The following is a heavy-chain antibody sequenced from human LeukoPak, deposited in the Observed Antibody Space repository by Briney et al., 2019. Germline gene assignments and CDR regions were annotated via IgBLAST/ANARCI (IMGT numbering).Heavy chain of an antibody. D-gene: IGHD3-10*01. Sequence: GGSLRLSCAASGFTFSNYGMHWVRQAPGKGLEWVVVISYDGSNKYYANSVKGRFTISRDNSKNTLYLQMNSLRAEDTAVYYCANGYYYGSGSYYKEAFDIWGQGTMVTVSS. CDR1: GFTFSNYG. CDR2: ISYDGSNK. CDR3: ANGYYYGSGSYYKEAFDI. V-gene: IGHV3-30*18. J-gene: IGHJ3*02.